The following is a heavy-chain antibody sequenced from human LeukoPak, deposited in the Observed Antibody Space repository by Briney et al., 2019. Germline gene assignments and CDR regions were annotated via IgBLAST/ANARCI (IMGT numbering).Heavy chain of an antibody. V-gene: IGHV4-59*08. CDR3: ARLYGYSYGQHDAFDI. D-gene: IGHD5-18*01. CDR2: IYYSGST. CDR1: GGSISSYY. Sequence: SETLSLTCTVSGGSISSYYWSWIRRPPGKGLEWIGYIYYSGSTNYNPSLKSRVTISVDTSKNQFSLKLSSVTAADTAVYYCARLYGYSYGQHDAFDIWGQGTMVTVSS. J-gene: IGHJ3*02.